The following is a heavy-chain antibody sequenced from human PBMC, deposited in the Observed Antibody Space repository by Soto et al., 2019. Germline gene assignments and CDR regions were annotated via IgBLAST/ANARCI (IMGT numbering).Heavy chain of an antibody. Sequence: GSLRLSCAASGFTFSSYAMGWVRQAPGKGLEWVSAISGSGGSTYYADSVKGRFTISRDNSKNTLYLQMNSLRAEDTAVYYCAKDLLRGITGTTIDYWGQGTLVTVSS. V-gene: IGHV3-23*01. D-gene: IGHD1-20*01. J-gene: IGHJ4*02. CDR1: GFTFSSYA. CDR2: ISGSGGST. CDR3: AKDLLRGITGTTIDY.